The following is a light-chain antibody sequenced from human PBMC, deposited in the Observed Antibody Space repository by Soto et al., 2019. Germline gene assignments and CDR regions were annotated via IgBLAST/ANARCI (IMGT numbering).Light chain of an antibody. CDR2: GNN. Sequence: QSVLTQPPSVSGAPGQRVTISCTGSNSNIGAGYDVHWYQQPPGTAPKLLIYGNNNRPPGVPDRFSGSKSGTSASLAITGLQAEDEADYYCQSYDSSLSGYVFGTGTKVTVL. CDR1: NSNIGAGYD. V-gene: IGLV1-40*01. J-gene: IGLJ1*01. CDR3: QSYDSSLSGYV.